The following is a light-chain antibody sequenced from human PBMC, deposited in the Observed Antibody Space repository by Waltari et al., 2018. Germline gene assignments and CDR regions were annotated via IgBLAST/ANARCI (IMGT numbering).Light chain of an antibody. CDR1: QGINDG. J-gene: IGKJ4*01. CDR3: QQRYSYPLT. CDR2: GAS. Sequence: AIKMTQSPSSLSASVGDNVTITCRASQGINDGLAWYQQKPGKAPNLLIYGASNLQTGVPSRFSGSGSGTDFTLTISSLQPEDFAVYYCQQRYSYPLTFGGGTKVEIK. V-gene: IGKV1-13*02.